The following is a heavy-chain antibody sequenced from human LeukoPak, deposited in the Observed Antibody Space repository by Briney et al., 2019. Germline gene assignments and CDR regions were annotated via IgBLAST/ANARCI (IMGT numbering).Heavy chain of an antibody. V-gene: IGHV4-30-4*08. CDR3: ARDSLVVAASAFDI. D-gene: IGHD2-15*01. CDR1: GFTFSSYA. Sequence: LRLSCAASGFTFSSYAMSWIRQPPGKGLEWIGYIYYSGSTYYNPSLKSRVTISVDTSKNQFSLKLSSVTAADTAVYYCARDSLVVAASAFDIWGQGTMVTVSS. CDR2: IYYSGST. J-gene: IGHJ3*02.